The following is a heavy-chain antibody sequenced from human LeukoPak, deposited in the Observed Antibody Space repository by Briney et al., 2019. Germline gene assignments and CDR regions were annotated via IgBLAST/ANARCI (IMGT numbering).Heavy chain of an antibody. Sequence: GGSLRLSCAASGFTFSSYWMSWVRQAPGRGLQWVASVKQDGSEIYYVDSVKGRFSISRDNDKNSLSLQMNSLRAEDTAVYYCARGHSGRWFWWFGAWGQGTLVTVSS. CDR1: GFTFSSYW. V-gene: IGHV3-7*04. J-gene: IGHJ5*02. CDR3: ARGHSGRWFWWFGA. D-gene: IGHD1-26*01. CDR2: VKQDGSEI.